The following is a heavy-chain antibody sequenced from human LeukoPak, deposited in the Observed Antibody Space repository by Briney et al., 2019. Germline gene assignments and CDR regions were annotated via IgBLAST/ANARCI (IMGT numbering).Heavy chain of an antibody. CDR2: ISSSSTI. CDR3: SRDDNWGQENFDY. D-gene: IGHD7-27*01. J-gene: IGHJ4*02. CDR1: GFTFSSYS. V-gene: IGHV3-48*01. Sequence: GGSLRLSCAASGFTFSSYSMNWVRQAPGKGLEWVSYISSSSTIYCADSVKGRFTISRDNAKNSLYLQMNSLKTEDTAVYYCSRDDNWGQENFDYWGQGTLVTVSS.